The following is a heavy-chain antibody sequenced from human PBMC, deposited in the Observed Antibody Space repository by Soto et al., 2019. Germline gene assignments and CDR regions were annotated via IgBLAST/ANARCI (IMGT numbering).Heavy chain of an antibody. D-gene: IGHD6-13*01. CDR2: IRGRADNYAT. CDR3: TRAPDGNNADY. V-gene: IGHV3-73*02. J-gene: IGHJ4*02. Sequence: EVQLVESEGDLVQPGGSLKLSCAASGFIFSGTTIHWVRQASGEGLEWVGRIRGRADNYATGYAASVKGRFTISRDDSKKTAYLQMNSLKTEDTAVYFCTRAPDGNNADYWGQGTLVTVSS. CDR1: GFIFSGTT.